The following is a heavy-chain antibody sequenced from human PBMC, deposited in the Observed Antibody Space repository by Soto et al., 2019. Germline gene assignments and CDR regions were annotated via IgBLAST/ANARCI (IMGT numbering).Heavy chain of an antibody. J-gene: IGHJ5*02. CDR1: GASISGFY. CDR2: IYATGTT. Sequence: SETLSLTCTVSGASISGFYWSWIRKSAGKGLEWIGRIYATGTTDYNPSLKGRVMMSVDTSKKQFSLKLRSVTAADTAVYYCVRDGTKTLRDWFDPWGQGISVTVSS. CDR3: VRDGTKTLRDWFDP. V-gene: IGHV4-4*07. D-gene: IGHD1-1*01.